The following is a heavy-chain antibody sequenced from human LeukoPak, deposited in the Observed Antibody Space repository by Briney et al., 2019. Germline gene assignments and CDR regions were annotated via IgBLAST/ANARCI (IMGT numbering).Heavy chain of an antibody. CDR1: GFTFNSFW. J-gene: IGHJ4*02. Sequence: PGGSLRLSCAASGFTFNSFWMYWVRQVPGKGLLWVARINSDGIRTSHADSMQGRFTISRDNAKNTLYLQMNSLRAEDTAVYYCARARWADYWGQGTLVTVSS. CDR3: ARARWADY. V-gene: IGHV3-74*01. D-gene: IGHD1-26*01. CDR2: INSDGIRT.